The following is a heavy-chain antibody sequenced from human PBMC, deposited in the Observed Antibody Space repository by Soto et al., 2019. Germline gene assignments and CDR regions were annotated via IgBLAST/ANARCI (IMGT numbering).Heavy chain of an antibody. CDR1: GGTFSSYA. D-gene: IGHD6-19*01. J-gene: IGHJ6*02. V-gene: IGHV1-69*13. CDR2: IIPIFGTA. Sequence: RASVKVSCKASGGTFSSYAISWVRQAPGQGXEWMGGIIPIFGTANYAQKFQGRVTITADESTSTAYMELSSLRSEDTAVYYCAITYSSGWRNYYYYGMDVWGQGTTVTVSS. CDR3: AITYSSGWRNYYYYGMDV.